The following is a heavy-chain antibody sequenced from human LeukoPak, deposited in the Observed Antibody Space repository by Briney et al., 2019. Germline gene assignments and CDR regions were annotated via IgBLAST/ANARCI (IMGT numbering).Heavy chain of an antibody. CDR3: ARGAVAGTLYYGMDV. V-gene: IGHV4-59*01. D-gene: IGHD6-19*01. CDR2: IYYSGST. CDR1: GGSISSYY. Sequence: SETLSLTCTVSGGSISSYYWSWIRQPPGKGLEWIGYIYYSGSTNYNPSLKSRVTISVDTSKNQFSLKLSSVTAADTAVYCCARGAVAGTLYYGMDVWGQGTTVTVSS. J-gene: IGHJ6*02.